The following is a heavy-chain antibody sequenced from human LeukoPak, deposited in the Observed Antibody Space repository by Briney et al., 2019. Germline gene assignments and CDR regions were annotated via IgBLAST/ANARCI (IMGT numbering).Heavy chain of an antibody. J-gene: IGHJ4*02. V-gene: IGHV3-21*05. D-gene: IGHD2-2*01. Sequence: GGSLRLSCAASGFPFRLYAMNWVRQAPGKGLEWGSYINDDSTDIHYADSVKGRFSISRDSARNTLYLQLSSLRAEDTAVYYCARDTFQPGLIDSWGQGTLVTVSS. CDR2: INDDSTDI. CDR3: ARDTFQPGLIDS. CDR1: GFPFRLYA.